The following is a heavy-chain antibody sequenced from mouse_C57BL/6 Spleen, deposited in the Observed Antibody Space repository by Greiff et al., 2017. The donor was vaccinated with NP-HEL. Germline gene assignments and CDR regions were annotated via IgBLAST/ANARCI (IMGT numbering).Heavy chain of an antibody. D-gene: IGHD1-1*01. V-gene: IGHV1-78*01. CDR2: IYPRDGST. CDR3: ARWAGSSFFYAMDY. CDR1: GYTFTDHT. J-gene: IGHJ4*01. Sequence: VQLQQSDAELVKPGASVKISCKVSGYTFTDHTIHWMKQRPEQGLEWIGYIYPRDGSTKYNEKFKGKATLTADKSSSTAYMQLNSLTSEDSAVYCWARWAGSSFFYAMDYWGQGTSVTVSA.